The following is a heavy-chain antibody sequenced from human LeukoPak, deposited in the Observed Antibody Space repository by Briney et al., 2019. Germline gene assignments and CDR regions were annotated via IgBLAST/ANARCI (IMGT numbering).Heavy chain of an antibody. CDR2: INTDGSST. V-gene: IGHV3-74*01. CDR3: AREEGLVLDY. J-gene: IGHJ4*02. Sequence: GGSLRLSCAASGFTFSSFWMHWVRHAPGKGLVWVSRINTDGSSTDYADSVKGRFTISRDNAKNTLYLQMNSLRAEDTAVYYCAREEGLVLDYWGQGTLVTVSS. CDR1: GFTFSSFW. D-gene: IGHD2-8*02.